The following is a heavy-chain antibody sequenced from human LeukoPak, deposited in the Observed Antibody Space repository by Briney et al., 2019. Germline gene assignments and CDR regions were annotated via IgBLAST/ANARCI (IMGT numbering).Heavy chain of an antibody. D-gene: IGHD4-11*01. V-gene: IGHV3-30-3*01. CDR2: ISYDGSNK. Sequence: PGGSLRLSCAASGFTFSSYAMHWVRQAPGKGLEWVAVISYDGSNKYYADSVKGRFTISRDNSKNTLYLQMNSLRAEDTAVYYCARSSNYGRLDYWGQGTLVTVSS. J-gene: IGHJ4*02. CDR1: GFTFSSYA. CDR3: ARSSNYGRLDY.